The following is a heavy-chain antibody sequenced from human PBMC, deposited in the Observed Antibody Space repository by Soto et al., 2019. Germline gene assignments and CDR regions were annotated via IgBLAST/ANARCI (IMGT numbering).Heavy chain of an antibody. CDR1: GFTFSSYW. CDR3: ATGRIVGATFDI. J-gene: IGHJ3*02. CDR2: INSDGSST. V-gene: IGHV3-74*01. Sequence: GGSLRLSCAASGFTFSSYWMHWVRQAPGKGLVWVSRINSDGSSTSYADSVKGRFTISRDNAKNTLYLQMNSLRAEDTAVYYCATGRIVGATFDIWGQGTMVTVSS. D-gene: IGHD1-26*01.